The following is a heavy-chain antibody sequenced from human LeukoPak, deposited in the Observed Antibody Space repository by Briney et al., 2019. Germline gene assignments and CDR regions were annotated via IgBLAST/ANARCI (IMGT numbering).Heavy chain of an antibody. CDR1: GFTFSSYG. CDR3: AKGDGSSVGVDY. D-gene: IGHD6-6*01. J-gene: IGHJ4*02. CDR2: ISYDGSNK. Sequence: GGSLRLSCAASGFTFSSYGMHWVRQAPGKGLEWVAVISYDGSNKYYADSVKGRFTISRDNSKNTLYPQMNSLRAEDTAVYYCAKGDGSSVGVDYWGQGTLVTVSS. V-gene: IGHV3-30*18.